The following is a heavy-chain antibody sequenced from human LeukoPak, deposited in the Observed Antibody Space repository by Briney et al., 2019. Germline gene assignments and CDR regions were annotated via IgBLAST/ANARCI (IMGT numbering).Heavy chain of an antibody. Sequence: SETLSLTCTVSGGSISSGDYYWSWIRQPPGKGLEWIGYIYYSGSTYYNPSLKSRVTIFVDMSKNQFSLKLSSVTAADTAVYYCASQGYGGYGMDVWGQGTTVTVSS. CDR3: ASQGYGGYGMDV. CDR1: GGSISSGDYY. V-gene: IGHV4-30-4*01. D-gene: IGHD4-23*01. J-gene: IGHJ6*02. CDR2: IYYSGST.